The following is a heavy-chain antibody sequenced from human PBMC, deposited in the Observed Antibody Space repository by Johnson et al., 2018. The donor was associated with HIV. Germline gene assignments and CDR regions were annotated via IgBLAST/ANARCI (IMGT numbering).Heavy chain of an antibody. CDR2: ISGGGGST. V-gene: IGHV3-23*04. J-gene: IGHJ3*02. CDR3: ARHSTSSTMGAFDI. D-gene: IGHD6-6*01. Sequence: VQLVESGGGVVQPGGSLRLSCAASAFTFSSYAIHWVRQAPGKGLEWVSAISGGGGSTYYAESGKGRCTISRDISKNTLYLQRKSLRAEDTAVYYCARHSTSSTMGAFDIWGQGTMVTVSS. CDR1: AFTFSSYA.